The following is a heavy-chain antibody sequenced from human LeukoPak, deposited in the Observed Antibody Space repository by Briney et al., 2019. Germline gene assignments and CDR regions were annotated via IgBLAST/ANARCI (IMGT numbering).Heavy chain of an antibody. V-gene: IGHV3-7*05. D-gene: IGHD3-16*01. CDR3: VRDNWRAYFDY. J-gene: IGHJ4*02. Sequence: GGSLRLSCAASGFTFSDYWMSWVRQAPGKRLEFVANIKQDGSEKNHADSVRGRFAISRDNARNSLYLQMNSLRADDTAVYYCVRDNWRAYFDYWGQGSLVTVSS. CDR1: GFTFSDYW. CDR2: IKQDGSEK.